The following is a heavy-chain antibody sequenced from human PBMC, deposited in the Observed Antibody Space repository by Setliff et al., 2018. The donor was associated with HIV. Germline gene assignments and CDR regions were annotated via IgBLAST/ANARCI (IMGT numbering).Heavy chain of an antibody. J-gene: IGHJ4*02. CDR3: ARDPNTGWYYLDF. V-gene: IGHV4-4*07. CDR1: GGSVSNYY. Sequence: SETLSLTCTVSGGSVSNYYWTWIRQSAGKGLEWIGHINTSGSTKYNPSLKSRLTMSVDSSGNQFSLTLTSVAAADTAVYYCARDPNTGWYYLDFWGPGALVTAPQ. CDR2: INTSGST. D-gene: IGHD6-19*01.